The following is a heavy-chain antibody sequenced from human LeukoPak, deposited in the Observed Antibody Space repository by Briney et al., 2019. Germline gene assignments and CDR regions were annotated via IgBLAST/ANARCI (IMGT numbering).Heavy chain of an antibody. CDR1: GFTFSRYA. J-gene: IGHJ4*02. Sequence: PGGSLRLSCAASGFTFSRYAMSWVRQAPGKGLEWVCGISSSGESPYYADSVEGRFTISRDNSKNTLYLEINSLRAEDTAVFYCAKKRRDGYNPFGYLGQGTLVTVSS. CDR2: ISSSGESP. CDR3: AKKRRDGYNPFGY. D-gene: IGHD5-24*01. V-gene: IGHV3-23*01.